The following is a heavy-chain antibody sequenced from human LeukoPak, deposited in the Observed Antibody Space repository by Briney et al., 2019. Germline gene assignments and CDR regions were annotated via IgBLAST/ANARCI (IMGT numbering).Heavy chain of an antibody. CDR2: ISYDGNAK. CDR3: AKEKVFTSTSWTTIEY. D-gene: IGHD6-13*01. Sequence: RGSLTLSCAASGFTLSSYGMHWVRQAPGKGLEWVAVISYDGNAKHYADSVKGRFTISRDNSKNTLYLQMNSLRSEDTAVYYCAKEKVFTSTSWTTIEYWGQGTLVTVSS. CDR1: GFTLSSYG. J-gene: IGHJ4*02. V-gene: IGHV3-30*18.